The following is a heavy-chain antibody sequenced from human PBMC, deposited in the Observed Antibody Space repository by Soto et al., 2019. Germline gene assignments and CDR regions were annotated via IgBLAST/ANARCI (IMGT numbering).Heavy chain of an antibody. CDR2: IYYSGST. J-gene: IGHJ6*03. Sequence: SETLSLTCTVSVGSISSGGYYWSWIRQHPGKGLEWIGYIYYSGSTYYNPSLKSRVTISVDTSKNQFSLKLSSVTAADTAVYYCARDQGFWRGSYSYYYYMDVWGKGTTVTVSS. D-gene: IGHD3-3*01. CDR3: ARDQGFWRGSYSYYYYMDV. V-gene: IGHV4-31*03. CDR1: VGSISSGGYY.